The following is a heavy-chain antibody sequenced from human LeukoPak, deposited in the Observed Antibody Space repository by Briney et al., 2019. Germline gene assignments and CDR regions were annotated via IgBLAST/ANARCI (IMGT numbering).Heavy chain of an antibody. V-gene: IGHV1-2*02. J-gene: IGHJ6*02. CDR1: GYTFTGYY. CDR3: ARDSPYYDFWSAKPGSMDV. Sequence: ALVKVSCKASGYTFTGYYMHWVRQAPGQGLEWMGWINPNSGGTNYAQKFQGRVTMTRDTSISTAYMELSRLRSDDTAVYYCARDSPYYDFWSAKPGSMDVWGQGTTVTVSS. CDR2: INPNSGGT. D-gene: IGHD3-3*01.